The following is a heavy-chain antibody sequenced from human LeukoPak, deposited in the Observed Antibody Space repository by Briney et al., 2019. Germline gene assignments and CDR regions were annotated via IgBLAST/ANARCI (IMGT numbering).Heavy chain of an antibody. CDR1: GFTFSNAW. Sequence: GGSLRLSCAASGFTFSNAWMSWVRQAPGKGLEWVGRIKSKTDGGTTDYAAPVKGRFTISRDDSKNTLYLQMNSLKTEDTAVYYCTRPGDYYDSSGYYGYWGQGTLVTVSS. D-gene: IGHD3-22*01. CDR3: TRPGDYYDSSGYYGY. V-gene: IGHV3-15*01. CDR2: IKSKTDGGTT. J-gene: IGHJ4*02.